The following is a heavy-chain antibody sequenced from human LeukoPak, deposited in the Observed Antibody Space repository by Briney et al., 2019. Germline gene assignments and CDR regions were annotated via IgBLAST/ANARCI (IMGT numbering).Heavy chain of an antibody. D-gene: IGHD6-13*01. V-gene: IGHV4-39*01. CDR2: IYNSGST. CDR3: ATEKEPIAAAGTDY. J-gene: IGHJ4*02. CDR1: GGSISSSSYY. Sequence: SETLSLTCTVSGGSISSSSYYWGWIRQPPGKGLQWIGSIYNSGSTYYNPALKSRVTISVDPSKNQFSLKLSSVTAADPAVYYCATEKEPIAAAGTDYWDQGTLVTVSS.